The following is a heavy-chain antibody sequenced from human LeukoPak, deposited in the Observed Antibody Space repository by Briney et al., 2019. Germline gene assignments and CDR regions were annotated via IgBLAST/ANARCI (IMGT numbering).Heavy chain of an antibody. V-gene: IGHV4-59*01. D-gene: IGHD6-19*01. Sequence: PSETLSLTCTVSGGSISGDYWTWLRQPPGKGLEWPGYIYYRGSTLYNPSLRSRVTISVDTSKNQFSLKVNSVTAADTAVYYCARIWAVAGSEVFDQWGQGTLVTVSS. CDR2: IYYRGST. CDR3: ARIWAVAGSEVFDQ. J-gene: IGHJ4*02. CDR1: GGSISGDY.